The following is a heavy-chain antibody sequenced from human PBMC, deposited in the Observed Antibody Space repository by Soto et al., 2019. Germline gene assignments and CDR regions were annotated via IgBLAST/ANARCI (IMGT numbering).Heavy chain of an antibody. V-gene: IGHV3-23*01. CDR1: GFTFSSYA. CDR3: AKHRGYSSSWYSYPSDI. D-gene: IGHD6-13*01. J-gene: IGHJ3*02. CDR2: ISGSGGST. Sequence: LRLSCAASGFTFSSYAMSWVRQAPGKGLEWVSAISGSGGSTYYADSVKGRFTISRDNSKNTLYLQMNSLRAEDTAVYYCAKHRGYSSSWYSYPSDIWGQGTMVTVSS.